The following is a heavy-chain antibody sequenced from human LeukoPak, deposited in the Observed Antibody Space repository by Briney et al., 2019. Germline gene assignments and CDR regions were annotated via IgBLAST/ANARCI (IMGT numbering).Heavy chain of an antibody. CDR2: INPNSGGT. J-gene: IGHJ6*02. Sequence: ASVKVSCKASGYAFTGYYMHWVRQAPGQGLEWMGWINPNSGGTNYAQKFQGWVTMTRDTSISTAYMELSRLRSDDTAVYYCATAGALYYYGMDVWGQGTTVTVSS. V-gene: IGHV1-2*04. CDR3: ATAGALYYYGMDV. CDR1: GYAFTGYY.